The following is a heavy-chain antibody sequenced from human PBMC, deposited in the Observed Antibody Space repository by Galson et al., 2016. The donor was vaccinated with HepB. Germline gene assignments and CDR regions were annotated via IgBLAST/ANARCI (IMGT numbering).Heavy chain of an antibody. CDR2: INPKTGGT. Sequence: SVKVSCKASRYTFTNYHIHWVRQAPGKGLEWLGRINPKTGGTNYAQKFQGRVTMTRDTSFSKAYMELSSLRSDDTALYYCARDGLVMVISAYGMDVWGQGTPVTVSS. J-gene: IGHJ6*02. D-gene: IGHD2-15*01. CDR1: RYTFTNYH. CDR3: ARDGLVMVISAYGMDV. V-gene: IGHV1-2*06.